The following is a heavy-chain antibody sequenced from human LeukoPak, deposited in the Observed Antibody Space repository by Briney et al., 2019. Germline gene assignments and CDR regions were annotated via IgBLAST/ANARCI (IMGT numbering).Heavy chain of an antibody. D-gene: IGHD3-10*01. V-gene: IGHV3-74*01. CDR3: ARAADYYASGIFY. CDR2: INTDGSTT. J-gene: IGHJ4*02. CDR1: GFTFSNYW. Sequence: GGSLRLSCAASGFTFSNYWMHWVRQAPGKGLVWVSRINTDGSTTTYADSVKGRFTISRDNAKNTLYLQMNSLRAEGTAVYYCARAADYYASGIFYWGQGTLVTVSS.